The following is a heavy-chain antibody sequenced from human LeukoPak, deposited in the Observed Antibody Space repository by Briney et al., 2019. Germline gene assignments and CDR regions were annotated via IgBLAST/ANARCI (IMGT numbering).Heavy chain of an antibody. CDR2: INPNSGGT. D-gene: IGHD2-2*01. CDR3: GRGGSGNELCPHY. CDR1: GYTFTDYY. J-gene: IGHJ4*02. V-gene: IGHV1-2*02. Sequence: GASVKVSCKASGYTFTDYYMHWLRQAPGQGLEWMGWINPNSGGTNYAQKFQGRVTMTRDTSISTAYMELSRLRSDDTAVYYCGRGGSGNELCPHYWGQGTLVTVSS.